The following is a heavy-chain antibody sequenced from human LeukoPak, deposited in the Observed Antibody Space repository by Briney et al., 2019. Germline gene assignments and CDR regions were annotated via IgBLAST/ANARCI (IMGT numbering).Heavy chain of an antibody. CDR2: IYDSGST. CDR3: ARSELNDYFKY. D-gene: IGHD1-7*01. V-gene: IGHV4-59*08. Sequence: ASETLSLTCTVSGGSISSYYWSWIRQPPGKGQEWIGYIYDSGSTNYNPSLKSRVTISVDTSKNQVSLQMTSVTAADTAMYYCARSELNDYFKYWGQGILVTVST. CDR1: GGSISSYY. J-gene: IGHJ4*02.